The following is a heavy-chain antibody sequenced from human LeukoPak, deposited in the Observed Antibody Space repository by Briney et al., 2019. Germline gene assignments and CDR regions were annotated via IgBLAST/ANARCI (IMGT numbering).Heavy chain of an antibody. J-gene: IGHJ6*03. V-gene: IGHV1-69*13. CDR2: IIPIFGTA. Sequence: SVRVSCKASGGTFSSYAISWVRQAPGQGLEWMGGIIPIFGTANYAQKFQGRVTITADESTSTAYMELSSLRSEDTAVYYCARADCGGDCYSGLGFDYYYYMDVWGKGTTVTVSS. CDR3: ARADCGGDCYSGLGFDYYYYMDV. D-gene: IGHD2-21*01. CDR1: GGTFSSYA.